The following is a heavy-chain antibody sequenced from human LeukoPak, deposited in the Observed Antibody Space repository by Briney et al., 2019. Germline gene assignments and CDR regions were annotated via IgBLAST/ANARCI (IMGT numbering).Heavy chain of an antibody. D-gene: IGHD3-10*01. CDR3: AREYYYGSGSYYDY. CDR1: GGSISNYY. Sequence: SETLSLTCTVSGGSISNYYWSWIRRPPGKGLEWTGYINYSGSTNFNPSLKSRVTISVDTSKNQFSLKLSSVTAADTAVYYCAREYYYGSGSYYDYWGQGTLVTVSS. J-gene: IGHJ4*02. CDR2: INYSGST. V-gene: IGHV4-59*01.